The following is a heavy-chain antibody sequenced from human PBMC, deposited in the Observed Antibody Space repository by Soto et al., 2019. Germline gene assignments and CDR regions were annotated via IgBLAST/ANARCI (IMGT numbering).Heavy chain of an antibody. CDR2: ISYDGTNK. Sequence: GGSLRLSCAASGFSFSISPMHWVRQAPGKGPEWVALISYDGTNKFYADSVKGRFTISRDNSKSTLYLQVDSLRPEDAAVYYCARDPKTSGGQHWAFNYFDSWGQGTLVAVSS. J-gene: IGHJ4*02. CDR3: ARDPKTSGGQHWAFNYFDS. V-gene: IGHV3-30-3*01. CDR1: GFSFSISP. D-gene: IGHD7-27*01.